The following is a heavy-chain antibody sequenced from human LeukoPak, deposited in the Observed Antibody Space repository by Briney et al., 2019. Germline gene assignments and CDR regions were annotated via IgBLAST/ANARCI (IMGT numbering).Heavy chain of an antibody. J-gene: IGHJ4*02. CDR2: IYYTGST. CDR3: ARHRAYSSSSSFDY. CDR1: GGSISSLY. V-gene: IGHV4-59*08. Sequence: MPSETLSLTCSVSGGSISSLYWSWIRQPPGKGLEWIGYIYYTGSTNYNPSLKSRVTMFVDMSKNQFSLRLSSVTAADTAVYYCARHRAYSSSSSFDYWGQGTLVTVSS. D-gene: IGHD6-6*01.